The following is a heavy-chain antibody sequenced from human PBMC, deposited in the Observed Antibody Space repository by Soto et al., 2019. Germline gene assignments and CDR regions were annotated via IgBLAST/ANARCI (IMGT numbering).Heavy chain of an antibody. CDR3: ARGGHVVVVTAALDY. V-gene: IGHV1-46*01. J-gene: IGHJ4*02. Sequence: QVQLMQSGAEVKKPGASVKVSCKASGDTFTDYYIHWVRQAPGQGLEWMGTVNPSGGHTTYAQHSLCRVTMTGDTSTSTLYMELTSLTSDDTAIYYCARGGHVVVVTAALDYWGQGTLVTVSS. D-gene: IGHD2-21*02. CDR1: GDTFTDYY. CDR2: VNPSGGHT.